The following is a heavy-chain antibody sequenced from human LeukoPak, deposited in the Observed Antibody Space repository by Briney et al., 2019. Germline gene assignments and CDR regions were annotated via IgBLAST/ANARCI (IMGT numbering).Heavy chain of an antibody. CDR3: ARPSGYYDPYFDY. V-gene: IGHV4-39*07. J-gene: IGHJ4*02. Sequence: SETLSLTCTVSGGSISSSRYYWGWIRQPPEKGLEWIGTIYYSGTTYYNPSLKSRVTISVDTSKNQFSLNLSSVTAADTAVYYCARPSGYYDPYFDYWGQGTLVTVSS. D-gene: IGHD3-22*01. CDR2: IYYSGTT. CDR1: GGSISSSRYY.